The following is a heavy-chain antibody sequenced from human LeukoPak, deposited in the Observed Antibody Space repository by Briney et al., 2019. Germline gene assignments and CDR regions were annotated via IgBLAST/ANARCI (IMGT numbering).Heavy chain of an antibody. CDR2: INHSGST. Sequence: SETLSLTCAVYGGSFSGYYWSWIRQPPGKGLEWIGEINHSGSTDYNPSLKSRLTISVDTSKNQFSLKMSSVTAADTAVYYCARGDGRDGYKGRLDYWGQGTLVTVSS. CDR1: GGSFSGYY. V-gene: IGHV4-34*01. CDR3: ARGDGRDGYKGRLDY. J-gene: IGHJ4*02. D-gene: IGHD5-24*01.